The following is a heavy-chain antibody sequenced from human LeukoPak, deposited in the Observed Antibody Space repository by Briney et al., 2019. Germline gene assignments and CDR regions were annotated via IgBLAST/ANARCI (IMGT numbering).Heavy chain of an antibody. CDR3: ASMTTVTLDDAFDL. V-gene: IGHV3-21*01. Sequence: GGSLRLSCAASGFTFINYSMKWVRQAPGKGLEWVSSISSSSSYIYYADSVKGRFTISRDNAKNTLYLQMNSLRADDTAMYYCASMTTVTLDDAFDLWGQGTMVTVSS. CDR1: GFTFINYS. J-gene: IGHJ3*01. CDR2: ISSSSSYI. D-gene: IGHD4-17*01.